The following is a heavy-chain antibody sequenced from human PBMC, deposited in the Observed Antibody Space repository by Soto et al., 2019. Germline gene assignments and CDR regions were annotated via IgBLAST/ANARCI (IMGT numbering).Heavy chain of an antibody. CDR1: GFTFKSYA. CDR2: SSGSGGTT. V-gene: IGHV3-23*01. Sequence: GGSLRLSCAASGFTFKSYAMSWVRQPPGKGLEWVSGSSGSGGTTYHADSVKGRFTISRDNSKNTLYLQMNSLRVEDTAVYYCAKEPYSSFVLGTFHYWGQGALVTFSS. J-gene: IGHJ4*02. CDR3: AKEPYSSFVLGTFHY. D-gene: IGHD6-19*01.